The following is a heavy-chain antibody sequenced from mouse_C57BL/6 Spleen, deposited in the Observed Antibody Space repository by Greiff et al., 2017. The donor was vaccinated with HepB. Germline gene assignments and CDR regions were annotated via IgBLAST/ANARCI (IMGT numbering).Heavy chain of an antibody. D-gene: IGHD2-2*01. V-gene: IGHV1-18*01. Sequence: VQLQQSGPELVKPGASVKIPCKASGYTFTDYNMDWVKQSHGKSLEWIGDINPNNGGTIYNQKFKGKATLTEDKSSSTAYMELRSLTSEDTAVYYCARKGYDYYYAMDYWGQGTSVTVSS. CDR1: GYTFTDYN. J-gene: IGHJ4*01. CDR2: INPNNGGT. CDR3: ARKGYDYYYAMDY.